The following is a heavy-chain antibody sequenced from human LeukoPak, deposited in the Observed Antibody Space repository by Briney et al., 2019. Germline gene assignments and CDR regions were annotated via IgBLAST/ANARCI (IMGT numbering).Heavy chain of an antibody. V-gene: IGHV3-23*01. CDR2: VSGSGGST. Sequence: PGGSLRLSCAASGFTFSRYAMSWVRQAPGKGLEWVSAVSGSGGSTYYAYSVKGVFTISRDNSKNTLYLKMNRLRAEDTAVYYCAKRMIRGVNHDAFDLWGQGTMVTVSS. CDR1: GFTFSRYA. D-gene: IGHD3-10*01. J-gene: IGHJ3*01. CDR3: AKRMIRGVNHDAFDL.